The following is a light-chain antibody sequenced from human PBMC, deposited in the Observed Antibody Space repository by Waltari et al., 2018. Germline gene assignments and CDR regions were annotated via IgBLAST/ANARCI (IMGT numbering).Light chain of an antibody. V-gene: IGLV2-14*03. J-gene: IGLJ2*01. CDR1: STDVGRYTY. CDR3: SSLSSSSTLVV. CDR2: DVT. Sequence: QSDLTQPASVSGSPGQSITIPCTGTSTDVGRYTYVSWYQQHPGKAPKLMIYDVTHRPSGVSDRFSGSKSGNTASLTISGLQAEDEADYYCSSLSSSSTLVVFGGGTKLTVL.